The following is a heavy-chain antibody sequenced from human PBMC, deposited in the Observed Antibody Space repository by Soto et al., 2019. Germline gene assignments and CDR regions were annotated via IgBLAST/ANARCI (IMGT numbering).Heavy chain of an antibody. V-gene: IGHV1-2*04. CDR2: INPNSGGT. D-gene: IGHD4-17*01. Sequence: QVQLVQSGAEVKKPGASVKVSCKASGYTFTGYYMHWVRQAPGQGLEWMGWINPNSGGTNYAQKLQGWVTMTRDTPISTAYMELSRLRSDDTAVYYCARDFPTVTTRGVNYYGMDVWGQGTTVTVSS. J-gene: IGHJ6*02. CDR1: GYTFTGYY. CDR3: ARDFPTVTTRGVNYYGMDV.